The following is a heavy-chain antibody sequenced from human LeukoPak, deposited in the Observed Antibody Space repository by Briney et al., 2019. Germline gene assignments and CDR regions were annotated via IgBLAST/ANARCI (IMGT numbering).Heavy chain of an antibody. Sequence: PGGSLRLSCAASGFTFGDYAMHWVRQAPGKGLEWVSLISADGGGTYYADSVKGRFTISRDNSKKSLYLQMNSLRTDDSALYYCAKMTTMIRKGAFHIWGQGTMVTVSS. CDR1: GFTFGDYA. CDR2: ISADGGGT. CDR3: AKMTTMIRKGAFHI. J-gene: IGHJ3*02. V-gene: IGHV3-43*02. D-gene: IGHD3-10*01.